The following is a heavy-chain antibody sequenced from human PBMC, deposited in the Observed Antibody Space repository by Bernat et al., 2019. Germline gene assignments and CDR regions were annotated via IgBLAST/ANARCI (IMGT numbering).Heavy chain of an antibody. Sequence: QVQLVESGGGVVQPRGSLRLSCAASGFTFSSHGMHWGRQAPGKGLEWVAVISYDGSKKYYVDSVKGRFTISRDNSKNTVYLQMSSLRAEDTAVYNCAKDCVAFGIGESDSWGQGTLVTVSS. D-gene: IGHD3-10*01. CDR2: ISYDGSKK. CDR1: GFTFSSHG. J-gene: IGHJ4*02. CDR3: AKDCVAFGIGESDS. V-gene: IGHV3-30*18.